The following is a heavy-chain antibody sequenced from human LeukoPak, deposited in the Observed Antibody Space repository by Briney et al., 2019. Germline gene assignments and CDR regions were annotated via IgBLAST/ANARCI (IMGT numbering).Heavy chain of an antibody. CDR1: GDAISSYY. D-gene: IGHD6-19*01. CDR2: IYTSRNT. CDR3: ARESPLSRGWYFYDY. Sequence: PSETLSLTCTVSGDAISSYYWSWIRQPAGKGLEWIGRIYTSRNTNYNPSLKSRVTMAVNTSKNQFSLDLSSVTAADTAVYYCARESPLSRGWYFYDYWGQGTLVTVSS. V-gene: IGHV4-4*07. J-gene: IGHJ4*02.